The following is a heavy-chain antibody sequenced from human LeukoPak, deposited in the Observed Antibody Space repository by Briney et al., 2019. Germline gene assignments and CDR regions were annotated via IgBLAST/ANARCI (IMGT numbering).Heavy chain of an antibody. Sequence: GGSLRLSCAASGFSFNNYWMSWVRQAPGKGLEWVANIKQDGSEQYYVDSVKGRFTISRDNAKNSLSLQMNSLRAEDTAVYYCARPLLYYYGSETYFWFDPWGRGTLVTVSS. V-gene: IGHV3-7*01. CDR1: GFSFNNYW. CDR2: IKQDGSEQ. D-gene: IGHD3-10*01. CDR3: ARPLLYYYGSETYFWFDP. J-gene: IGHJ5*02.